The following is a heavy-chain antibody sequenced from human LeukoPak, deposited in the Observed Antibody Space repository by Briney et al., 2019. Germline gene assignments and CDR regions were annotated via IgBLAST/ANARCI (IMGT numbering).Heavy chain of an antibody. Sequence: SETLSLTCTVSGGSISSGSYYWSWIRQPAGKGLEWIGRIYTSGSTNYNPSLKSRVTISVDTSKNQFSLKLGSVTAADTAVYYCARVYIRRGHYDAFDIWGQGTMVTVSS. D-gene: IGHD1-26*01. CDR3: ARVYIRRGHYDAFDI. J-gene: IGHJ3*02. CDR1: GGSISSGSYY. V-gene: IGHV4-61*02. CDR2: IYTSGST.